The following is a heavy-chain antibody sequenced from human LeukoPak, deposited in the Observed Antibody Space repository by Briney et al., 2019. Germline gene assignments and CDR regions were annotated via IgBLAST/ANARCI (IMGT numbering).Heavy chain of an antibody. D-gene: IGHD3-3*01. CDR3: ARDRYDFWSGYFRPDYYYMDV. J-gene: IGHJ6*03. V-gene: IGHV3-11*01. CDR2: ISCSGSTV. CDR1: GFTCIDYY. Sequence: GGSPIHSCAAAGFTCIDYYMSWIVRALGGGLLWVSYISCSGSTVYYADSVLGRFTISRDNAKNSQYLQMNRLRAEDTAVYYCARDRYDFWSGYFRPDYYYMDVWGKGTTVTVSS.